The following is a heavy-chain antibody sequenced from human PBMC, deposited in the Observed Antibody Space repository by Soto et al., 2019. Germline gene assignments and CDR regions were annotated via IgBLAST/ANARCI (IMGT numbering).Heavy chain of an antibody. CDR3: ARRYGYSFDN. Sequence: PSETLSLTCTVSGGSISSYYWSWIRQPPGKGLEWIGYIYYSGSTNYNPSLKSRVTISVDTSKNQFSLKLSSVTAADTAVYYCARRYGYSFDNWGQVTLVTVAS. D-gene: IGHD1-1*01. CDR2: IYYSGST. V-gene: IGHV4-59*08. CDR1: GGSISSYY. J-gene: IGHJ4*02.